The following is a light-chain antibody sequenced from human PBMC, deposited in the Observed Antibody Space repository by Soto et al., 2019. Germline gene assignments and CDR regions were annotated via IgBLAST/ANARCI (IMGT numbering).Light chain of an antibody. Sequence: QSALTQPASVSGSPGQSITISCIGTSRDIGDYNYVSWYQQHPGRVPKVMIYDVSNRPSGVSYRFSGTKSGNTASLTVSGLQAEDEAHYYCCSYARSATLIFGTGTKLTVL. V-gene: IGLV2-14*01. CDR3: CSYARSATLI. CDR2: DVS. J-gene: IGLJ1*01. CDR1: SRDIGDYNY.